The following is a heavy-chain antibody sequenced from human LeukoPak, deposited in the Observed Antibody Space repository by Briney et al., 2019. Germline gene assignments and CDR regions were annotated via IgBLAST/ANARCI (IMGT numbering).Heavy chain of an antibody. J-gene: IGHJ4*02. CDR2: INPSGGST. D-gene: IGHD6-6*01. CDR3: ARTAGRTFDY. Sequence: ASVKVSCKASGGTFSSYAMHWVRQAPGQGLEWMGIINPSGGSTSYAQKFQGRVTMTRDTSTSTVYMELSSLRSEDTAVYYCARTAGRTFDYWGQGTLVTVSS. CDR1: GGTFSSYA. V-gene: IGHV1-46*01.